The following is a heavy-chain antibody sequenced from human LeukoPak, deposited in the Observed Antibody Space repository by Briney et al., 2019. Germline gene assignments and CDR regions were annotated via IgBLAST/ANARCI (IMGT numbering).Heavy chain of an antibody. CDR3: ARALTTVTQYYFDY. D-gene: IGHD4-17*01. CDR2: IYHSGST. Sequence: PSGTLSLTCAVSGGSISRSNWWSWVRPPPGKGLEWIGEIYHSGSTNYNPSLKSRVNISVDKSKNQFSLKLSSVTAADTAVYYCARALTTVTQYYFDYWGQGTLVTVSS. V-gene: IGHV4-4*02. CDR1: GGSISRSNW. J-gene: IGHJ4*02.